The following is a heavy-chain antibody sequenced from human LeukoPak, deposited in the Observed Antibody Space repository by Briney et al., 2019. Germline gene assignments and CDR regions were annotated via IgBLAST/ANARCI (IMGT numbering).Heavy chain of an antibody. CDR2: ISGSGGST. CDR1: GFTFSSYA. CDR3: AKSVRIFGVVSGIDY. Sequence: GGSLRLSCAASGFTFSSYAMSWVRQAPGKGLEWVSAISGSGGSTYYADSVKGRSTISRDNSKNTLYLQMNSLRAEDTAVYYCAKSVRIFGVVSGIDYWGQGTLVTVSS. J-gene: IGHJ4*02. D-gene: IGHD3-3*01. V-gene: IGHV3-23*01.